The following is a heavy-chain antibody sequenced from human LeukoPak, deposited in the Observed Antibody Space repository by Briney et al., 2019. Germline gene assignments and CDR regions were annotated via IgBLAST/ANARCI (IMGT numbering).Heavy chain of an antibody. J-gene: IGHJ4*02. CDR1: GYSFTSYW. D-gene: IGHD2-21*02. V-gene: IGHV5-51*01. CDR2: IYPGDSDT. CDR3: ARRAYCGGDCYTDY. Sequence: GESLKISCKGSGYSFTSYWIGWVRQLPGKGLEWMGMIYPGDSDTRYSPSFQGQVTISADKSISTAYLQWNSLKASDTAMYYCARRAYCGGDCYTDYWGQGTLVTVSS.